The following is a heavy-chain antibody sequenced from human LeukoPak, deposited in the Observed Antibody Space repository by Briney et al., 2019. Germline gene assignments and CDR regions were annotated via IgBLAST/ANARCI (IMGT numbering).Heavy chain of an antibody. CDR1: GGSISSSSYY. CDR3: ARLDEPPWYSFEG. CDR2: LYYSGST. D-gene: IGHD1-14*01. J-gene: IGHJ4*02. V-gene: IGHV4-39*01. Sequence: PSETLSLTCTVSGGSISSSSYYWGWIRQPPGRGLEWIGSLYYSGSTYYNPSLRSRVTISVDTSKNQYSLKLSSVTAADTAVYYCARLDEPPWYSFEGWGQGTLVTVSS.